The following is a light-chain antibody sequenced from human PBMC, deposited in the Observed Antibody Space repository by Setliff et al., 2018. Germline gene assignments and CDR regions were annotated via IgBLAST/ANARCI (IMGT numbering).Light chain of an antibody. CDR2: EVT. V-gene: IGLV2-14*01. CDR3: GSCTSTSPCA. CDR1: GRDLGGFNF. Sequence: SALAQPASVSGSPGQSVSISCTGRGRDLGGFNFVSWYRQYPGKAPQLIIYEVTNRPSGVSSRFSGSKSGNTASLTISGLQAEDEADYYCGSCTSTSPCAFGTGTKVTVL. J-gene: IGLJ1*01.